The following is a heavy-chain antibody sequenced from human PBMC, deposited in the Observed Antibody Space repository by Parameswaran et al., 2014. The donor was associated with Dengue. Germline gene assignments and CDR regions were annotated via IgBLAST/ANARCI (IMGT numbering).Heavy chain of an antibody. CDR2: INPSGGST. V-gene: IGHV1-46*01. CDR3: TRGRYYSDTSGCYGFDY. D-gene: IGHD3-22*01. J-gene: IGHJ4*02. Sequence: WVRQAPGQGLEWMGIINPSGGSTNYAQKFQGRVTMTRDTSTSTVYMELSSLRSEDTAVYYCTRGRYYSDTSGCYGFDYWGQGTLVTVSS.